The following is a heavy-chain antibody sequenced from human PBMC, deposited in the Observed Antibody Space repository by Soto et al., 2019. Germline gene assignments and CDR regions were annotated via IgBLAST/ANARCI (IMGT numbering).Heavy chain of an antibody. J-gene: IGHJ4*02. CDR3: AKVVRFLEWLIDY. Sequence: PGGSLRLSCAASGFTFSSYGMHWVRQAPGKGLEWVAVISYDGSNKYNADSVKGRFTISRDNSKNTLYLQMNSLRAEDTAVYYCAKVVRFLEWLIDYWGQGTLVTVSS. CDR2: ISYDGSNK. CDR1: GFTFSSYG. D-gene: IGHD3-3*01. V-gene: IGHV3-30*18.